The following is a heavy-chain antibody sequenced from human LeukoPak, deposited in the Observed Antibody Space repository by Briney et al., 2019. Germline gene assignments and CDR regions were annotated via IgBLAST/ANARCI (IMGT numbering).Heavy chain of an antibody. Sequence: PGAPLRLSCAASGFTVSSNYMTWVRQAPGKGLECVSIIYSGGSTYYADSVKGRFTISRDNSKNTLYLQMNSLRAEDTAVYYCARDRLNYYLDSWGQGTLVTVSS. V-gene: IGHV3-53*01. CDR1: GFTVSSNY. CDR3: ARDRLNYYLDS. CDR2: IYSGGST. D-gene: IGHD3-10*01. J-gene: IGHJ4*02.